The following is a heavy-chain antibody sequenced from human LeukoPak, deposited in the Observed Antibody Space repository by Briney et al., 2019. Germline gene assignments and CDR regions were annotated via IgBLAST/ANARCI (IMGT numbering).Heavy chain of an antibody. CDR3: AREGYYESSGYYEY. V-gene: IGHV1-2*06. D-gene: IGHD3-22*01. CDR2: INPNSGGT. Sequence: ASVKVSCKASGYTLTDYYMHWVRQAPGQGLEWMGRINPNSGGTNYAQKFQGRVTMTRDTSISTVYTELSRLRSDDTAVYYCAREGYYESSGYYEYWGQGTLVTVSS. J-gene: IGHJ4*02. CDR1: GYTLTDYY.